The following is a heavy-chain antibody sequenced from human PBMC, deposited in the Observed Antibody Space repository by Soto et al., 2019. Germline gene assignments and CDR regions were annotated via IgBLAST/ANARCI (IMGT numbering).Heavy chain of an antibody. CDR2: FRAGGDDGTT. CDR3: AKKVNSGSGSQYFDY. Sequence: GGSLRLSCVASGFTFSSYSMSWVRQAPGKGLEWVSGFRAGGDDGTTYYADSVKGRFTISRDNSKNTLFLQMNSLRAEDTAIYYCAKKVNSGSGSQYFDYFGQGTLVTVS. V-gene: IGHV3-23*01. D-gene: IGHD3-10*01. J-gene: IGHJ4*02. CDR1: GFTFSSYS.